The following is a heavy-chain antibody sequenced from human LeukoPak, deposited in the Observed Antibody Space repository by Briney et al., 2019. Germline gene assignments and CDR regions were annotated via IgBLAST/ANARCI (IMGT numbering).Heavy chain of an antibody. CDR3: ASLGIWGSYRHEDDY. D-gene: IGHD3-16*02. Sequence: GRSVRLSCAASGFTFDDYGMSWVRQAPGKGLEWVSGINWNGGSTGYADSVKGRFTISRDNAKNSLYLQMNSLRAEDTALYYCASLGIWGSYRHEDDYWGQGTLVTVSS. V-gene: IGHV3-20*04. CDR1: GFTFDDYG. CDR2: INWNGGST. J-gene: IGHJ4*02.